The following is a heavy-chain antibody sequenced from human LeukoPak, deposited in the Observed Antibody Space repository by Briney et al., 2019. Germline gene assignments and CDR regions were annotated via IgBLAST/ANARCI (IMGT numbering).Heavy chain of an antibody. V-gene: IGHV3-23*01. CDR1: GFTFSSYA. CDR2: ISGSGGST. D-gene: IGHD4-17*01. Sequence: GGSLRLSCAASGFTFSSYAMSWVRQAPGKGLEWVSAISGSGGSTYYADSVKGRFTISRDNSKNTLYLQMNSLRAEDTAVYYCAKALDALDYGDYLGVDAFDIWGQGTMVTVSS. CDR3: AKALDALDYGDYLGVDAFDI. J-gene: IGHJ3*02.